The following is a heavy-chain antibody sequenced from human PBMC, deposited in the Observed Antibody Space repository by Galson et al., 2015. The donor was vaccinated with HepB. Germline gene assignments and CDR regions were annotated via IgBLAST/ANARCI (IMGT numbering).Heavy chain of an antibody. D-gene: IGHD2-2*01. J-gene: IGHJ5*02. V-gene: IGHV3-7*03. CDR2: IKQDGSED. CDR1: GFTFSSYW. Sequence: SLRLSCAASGFTFSSYWMSWVRQAPGKGLEWVANIKQDGSEDYCVDSVKGRFTISRDNAKNSLYLQMNSLRAEDTALYYCATGGGFCSTLSCQRLRFDPWGQGTLVTVSS. CDR3: ATGGGFCSTLSCQRLRFDP.